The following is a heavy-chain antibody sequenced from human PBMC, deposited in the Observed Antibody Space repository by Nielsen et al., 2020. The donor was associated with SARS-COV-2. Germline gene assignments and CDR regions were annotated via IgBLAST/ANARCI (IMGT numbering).Heavy chain of an antibody. CDR1: GYTFTDYY. V-gene: IGHV1-2*06. Sequence: ASVKVSCKASGYTFTDYYIYWVRQAPGQGFEWMGRINPNSGGANYAQKFQGRVTMTRDTSISTAYMELSRLRSDDTAEYYCARWDLDYYDASGDYWGQGTLVTVSS. CDR2: INPNSGGA. CDR3: ARWDLDYYDASGDY. J-gene: IGHJ4*02. D-gene: IGHD3-22*01.